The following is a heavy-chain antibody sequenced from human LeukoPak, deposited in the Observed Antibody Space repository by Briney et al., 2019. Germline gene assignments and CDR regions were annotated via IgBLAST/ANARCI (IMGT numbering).Heavy chain of an antibody. J-gene: IGHJ4*02. Sequence: SVKVSCKASGGTFSSYAISWVRQAPGQGLEWMGGIIPIFGTANYAQKFQGRVTITADESTSTAYMELSSLRSEDTAVYYCARSLVASYSGTAMAYFGYWGQGTLVTVSS. D-gene: IGHD5-18*01. CDR2: IIPIFGTA. V-gene: IGHV1-69*01. CDR1: GGTFSSYA. CDR3: ARSLVASYSGTAMAYFGY.